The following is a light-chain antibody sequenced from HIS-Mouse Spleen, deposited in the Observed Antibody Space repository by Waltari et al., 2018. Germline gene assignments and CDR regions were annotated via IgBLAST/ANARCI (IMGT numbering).Light chain of an antibody. V-gene: IGKV3-11*01. CDR1: QSVSSY. J-gene: IGKJ2*01. CDR3: QQRGNWPLYT. CDR2: DAS. Sequence: EIVLTQSPATLSLSPGERATLSCRASQSVSSYLAWYQQKPGQAPRLLIYDASNRATGIPARFSGSGSGTDSTLTISSLEPEDFAVYYCQQRGNWPLYTFGQGTKLEIK.